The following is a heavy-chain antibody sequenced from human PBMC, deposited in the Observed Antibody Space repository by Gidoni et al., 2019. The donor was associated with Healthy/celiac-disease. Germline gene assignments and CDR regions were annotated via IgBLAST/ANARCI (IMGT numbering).Heavy chain of an antibody. V-gene: IGHV1-2*02. D-gene: IGHD3-22*01. Sequence: QVQLVQSGAEVKKPGASVKVSCTASGYTFTGYYMHWVRQAPGQGLEWMGWIKPNSGGTNYAQKFQGRVTMTRDTSISTAYMERSRLRSDDTAVYYCARDQRRYYYDSSGYRWFDPWGQGTLVTVSS. CDR1: GYTFTGYY. CDR3: ARDQRRYYYDSSGYRWFDP. CDR2: IKPNSGGT. J-gene: IGHJ5*02.